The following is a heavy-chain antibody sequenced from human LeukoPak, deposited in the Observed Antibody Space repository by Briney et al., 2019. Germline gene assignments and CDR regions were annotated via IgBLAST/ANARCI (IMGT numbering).Heavy chain of an antibody. D-gene: IGHD2-2*02. CDR3: ARDIVVVPAAIPIFLDYYYDMDV. CDR1: GFTFSSYG. J-gene: IGHJ6*02. CDR2: IWYDGSNK. Sequence: GGSLRLSCAASGFTFSSYGMHWVRQAPGKGLEWVAVIWYDGSNKYYADSVKGRFTISRDNSKNTLYLQMNSLRAEDTAVYYCARDIVVVPAAIPIFLDYYYDMDVWGQGTTVTVSS. V-gene: IGHV3-33*01.